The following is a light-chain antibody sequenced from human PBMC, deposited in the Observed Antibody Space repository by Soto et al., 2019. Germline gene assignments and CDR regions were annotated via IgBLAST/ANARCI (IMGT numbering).Light chain of an antibody. CDR3: LQHTSYPYT. CDR2: AAS. V-gene: IGKV1-17*01. Sequence: IQLTQSPSSLSASVGDRVTVTCRASQAIGNYLDWFQQKPGKAPDHLISAASTVRSGVPSRFSGSGSGTEFTLTISGLQPEDFATYYCLQHTSYPYTFGQGTKLAVK. J-gene: IGKJ2*01. CDR1: QAIGNY.